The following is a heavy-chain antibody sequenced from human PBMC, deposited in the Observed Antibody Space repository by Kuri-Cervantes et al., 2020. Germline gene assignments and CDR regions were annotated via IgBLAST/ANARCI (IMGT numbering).Heavy chain of an antibody. CDR3: ARVEEGWEPLVFNY. Sequence: GGSLRLSCKASGYTFTSYYMHWVRQAPGQGLEWMGIINPSGGSTSYAQKFQGRVTMTRDTSTSTAYMELRSLRSDDTAVYYCARVEEGWEPLVFNYWGQGTLVTVSS. J-gene: IGHJ4*02. V-gene: IGHV1-46*01. CDR1: GYTFTSYY. D-gene: IGHD1-26*01. CDR2: INPSGGST.